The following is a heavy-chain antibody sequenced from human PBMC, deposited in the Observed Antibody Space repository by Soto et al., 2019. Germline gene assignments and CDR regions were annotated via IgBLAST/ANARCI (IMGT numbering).Heavy chain of an antibody. D-gene: IGHD3-22*01. J-gene: IGHJ4*02. CDR3: ASTKKDSSGYYYGLFDY. V-gene: IGHV4-30-2*01. CDR2: IYHSGST. CDR1: GGSISSGGYS. Sequence: PSETLSLTCAVSGGSISSGGYSWSWIRQPPGKGLEWIGYIYHSGSTYYNPSLKSRVTISVDRSKNQFSLKLSSVTAADTAVYYCASTKKDSSGYYYGLFDYWGQGTLVTVSS.